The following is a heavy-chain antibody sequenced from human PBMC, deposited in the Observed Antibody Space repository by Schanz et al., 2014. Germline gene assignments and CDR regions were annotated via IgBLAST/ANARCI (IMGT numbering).Heavy chain of an antibody. CDR2: ISAYNGHT. J-gene: IGHJ3*02. D-gene: IGHD5-18*01. Sequence: QVQLVQSGAEVKKPGASIKVSCKASGYTFSSFGISWVRQAPGQGLEWMGWISAYNGHTDYAQKLQGRVTLTTDTSTSTAYMELRNLRSDDTALYYCTRGGYSYALSAFDIWGQGTMVTVSS. V-gene: IGHV1-18*01. CDR3: TRGGYSYALSAFDI. CDR1: GYTFSSFG.